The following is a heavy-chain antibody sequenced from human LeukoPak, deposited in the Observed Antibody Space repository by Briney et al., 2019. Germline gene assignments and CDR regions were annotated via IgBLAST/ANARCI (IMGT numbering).Heavy chain of an antibody. CDR1: GFTFSSYG. D-gene: IGHD5-12*01. CDR3: AKDLGGYDSLYFDY. V-gene: IGHV3-33*06. CDR2: IWYDGSNK. J-gene: IGHJ4*02. Sequence: PGRSLRLSCAASGFTFSSYGMHWVRQAPGKGLEGVAVIWYDGSNKYYADSVKGRFTISRDNSKNTLYLQMNSLRAEDTAVYYCAKDLGGYDSLYFDYWGQGTLVTVSS.